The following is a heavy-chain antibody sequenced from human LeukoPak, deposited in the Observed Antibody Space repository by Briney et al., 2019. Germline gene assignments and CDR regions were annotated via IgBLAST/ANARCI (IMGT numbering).Heavy chain of an antibody. CDR1: GGSISSYY. CDR3: ARVRDSSGYYYDFGYYFDY. CDR2: IYYSGST. V-gene: IGHV4-59*06. Sequence: SETLSLTCTVAGGSISSYYWSWIRQPPGKGLEWIGYIYYSGSTYYNPSLKSRVTISVDTSKNQFSLKLSSVTAADTAVYYCARVRDSSGYYYDFGYYFDYWGQGTLVTVSS. J-gene: IGHJ4*02. D-gene: IGHD3-22*01.